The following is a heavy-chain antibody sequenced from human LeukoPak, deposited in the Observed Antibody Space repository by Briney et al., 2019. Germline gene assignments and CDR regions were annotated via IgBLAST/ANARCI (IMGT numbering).Heavy chain of an antibody. CDR3: ARDLEGPNY. CDR1: GGTFSSYA. J-gene: IGHJ4*02. Sequence: GASVKVTCKAPGGTFSSYAISWVRQAPGQGLEWMGRIIPILGIANYAQKFQGRVTITADKSTSTAYMELSSLRSEDTAVYYCARDLEGPNYWGQGTLVTVSS. V-gene: IGHV1-69*04. CDR2: IIPILGIA.